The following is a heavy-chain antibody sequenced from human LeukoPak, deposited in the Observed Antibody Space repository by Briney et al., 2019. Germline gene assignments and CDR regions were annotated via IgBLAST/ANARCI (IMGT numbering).Heavy chain of an antibody. J-gene: IGHJ4*02. CDR1: GYSFTSYW. CDR2: IYPGDSDT. V-gene: IGHV5-51*01. Sequence: ESLKISCKGSGYSFTSYWIGWVRQMTGKGLEWMGIIYPGDSDTRYSPSFQGQVTISADKSISTAYLQWSSLKASDTAMYYCARRLPRGYSGYDPYYFDYWGQGTLVTVSS. CDR3: ARRLPRGYSGYDPYYFDY. D-gene: IGHD5-12*01.